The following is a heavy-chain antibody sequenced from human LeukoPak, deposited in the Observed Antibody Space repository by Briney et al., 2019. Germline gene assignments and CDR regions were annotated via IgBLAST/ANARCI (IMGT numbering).Heavy chain of an antibody. V-gene: IGHV3-7*01. D-gene: IGHD3-22*01. Sequence: GGSLRLSCAASGFTFSTYWMTWVRQAPGKGLEWVANVKQDGSKEYYVDSVKGRFTISRDNAKNSLYLQMNSLRAEDTALYYCARDPYDGGGYAAFDIWGQGTMVTVYS. CDR2: VKQDGSKE. CDR1: GFTFSTYW. J-gene: IGHJ3*02. CDR3: ARDPYDGGGYAAFDI.